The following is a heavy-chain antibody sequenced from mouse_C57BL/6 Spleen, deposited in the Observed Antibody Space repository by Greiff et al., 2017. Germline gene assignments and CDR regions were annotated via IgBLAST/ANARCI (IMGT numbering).Heavy chain of an antibody. CDR1: GYTFTDHT. D-gene: IGHD1-1*01. CDR3: VGYGSSSYAMDY. J-gene: IGHJ4*01. Sequence: VKLQESDAELVKPGASVKISCKVSGYTFTDHTIHWMKQRPEQGLEWIGYIYPRDGSTKYNEKFKGKATLTADKSSSTAYMQLNSLTSEDSAVYFCVGYGSSSYAMDYWGQGTSVTVSS. V-gene: IGHV1-78*01. CDR2: IYPRDGST.